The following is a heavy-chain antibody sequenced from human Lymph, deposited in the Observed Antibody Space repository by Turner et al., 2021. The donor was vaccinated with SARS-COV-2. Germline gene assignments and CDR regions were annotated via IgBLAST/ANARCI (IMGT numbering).Heavy chain of an antibody. CDR3: ARERRWDYYG. V-gene: IGHV3-48*02. Sequence: DVQLVASGVGLVQRGASLRLACKAFGFTFSSYSMNWVLQAPVSGLEWISYISHSGNVYYADSVRGRFTISRDNVQNSLFLQLNTLRDEDTAVYYCARERRWDYYG. J-gene: IGHJ6*01. CDR2: ISHSGNV. D-gene: IGHD3-16*01. CDR1: GFTFSSYS.